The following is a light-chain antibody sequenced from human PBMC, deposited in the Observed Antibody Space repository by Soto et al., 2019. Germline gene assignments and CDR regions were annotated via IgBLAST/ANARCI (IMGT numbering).Light chain of an antibody. V-gene: IGKV3-20*01. J-gene: IGKJ5*01. CDR2: GAS. CDR3: QQYGSSPIT. Sequence: EIVMTQSPGTLSLSPGERATLSCRASQSVSSSYLAWYRQKPGQAPRLLIYGASSRATGIPDRFSGSGSGTDFTLTISRLEPEDCAVYSCQQYGSSPITFGQGTRLEIK. CDR1: QSVSSSY.